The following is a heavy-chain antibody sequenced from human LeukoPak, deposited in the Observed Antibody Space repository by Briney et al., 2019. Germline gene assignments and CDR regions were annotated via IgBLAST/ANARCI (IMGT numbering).Heavy chain of an antibody. CDR2: INSDGSST. V-gene: IGHV3-74*01. J-gene: IGHJ4*02. CDR3: ARGGSVATIDY. CDR1: GFTFSSYW. Sequence: GGSLRLSCAASGFTFSSYWMHWVRQAPGKGLVWVSRINSDGSSTSYADSVKGRFTISRDNAKNTLYPQMNSLRAEDTAVYYCARGGSVATIDYWGQGTLVTVSS. D-gene: IGHD5-12*01.